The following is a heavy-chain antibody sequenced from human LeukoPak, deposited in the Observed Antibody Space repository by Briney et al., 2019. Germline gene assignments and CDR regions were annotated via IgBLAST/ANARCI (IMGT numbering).Heavy chain of an antibody. CDR3: ASCTLSTSCYDY. Sequence: WASVTVSCKASGYTFTSYYMHWVRRAPGQGLEWMGIINPSGGSTSYAQKFQGRVTMTRDTSTSTVYMELSSLRSEDTAVYYCASCTLSTSCYDYWGQGPLVTVSS. CDR2: INPSGGST. CDR1: GYTFTSYY. V-gene: IGHV1-46*01. J-gene: IGHJ4*02. D-gene: IGHD2-2*01.